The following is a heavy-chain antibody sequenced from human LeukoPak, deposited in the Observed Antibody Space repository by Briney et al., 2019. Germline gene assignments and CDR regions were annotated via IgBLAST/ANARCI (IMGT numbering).Heavy chain of an antibody. D-gene: IGHD1-26*01. Sequence: GGSLRLSCAASGFIFSSYAMDWVRQAPGKGLEWLATISYDGSTKDYADSVEGRFTISRENSRNMLYLQMNSLRPEDTAVYYCARDGILGARLTYFDYWGQGTLVTVSS. CDR1: GFIFSSYA. V-gene: IGHV3-30*04. J-gene: IGHJ4*02. CDR2: ISYDGSTK. CDR3: ARDGILGARLTYFDY.